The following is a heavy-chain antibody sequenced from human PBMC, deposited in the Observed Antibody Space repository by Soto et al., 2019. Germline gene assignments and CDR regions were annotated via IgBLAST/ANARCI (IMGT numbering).Heavy chain of an antibody. CDR1: GYTLTELS. CDR3: ARDRGAIVATTTGYAMDV. D-gene: IGHD5-12*01. V-gene: IGHV1-24*01. Sequence: ASVKVSCKVSGYTLTELSMHWVRQAPGKGLEWMGGFDPEDGETIYAQKFQGRVTMTEDTSTDTAYMELSSLRSEDTAVYYCARDRGAIVATTTGYAMDVWGQGTTVTASS. J-gene: IGHJ6*02. CDR2: FDPEDGET.